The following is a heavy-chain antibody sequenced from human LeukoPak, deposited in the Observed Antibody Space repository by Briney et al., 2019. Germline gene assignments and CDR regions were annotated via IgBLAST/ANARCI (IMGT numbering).Heavy chain of an antibody. Sequence: SETLSLTCTVSGGSISSYYWSWIRQPPGKGLEWIGYIYYSGSTNYNPSLKSRVTISVDTSKNQYSLKLSSVTAADTAVYYCARLSRGATGDYWGQGTLVTVSS. CDR3: ARLSRGATGDY. CDR2: IYYSGST. V-gene: IGHV4-59*01. D-gene: IGHD1-26*01. CDR1: GGSISSYY. J-gene: IGHJ4*02.